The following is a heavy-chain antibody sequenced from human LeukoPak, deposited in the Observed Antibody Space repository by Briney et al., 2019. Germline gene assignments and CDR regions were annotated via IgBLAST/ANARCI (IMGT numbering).Heavy chain of an antibody. CDR1: GYSISSGYH. Sequence: SETLSLTCAVSGYSISSGYHWGWIRQPPGEGLQWIGYIYHSGTTNYNPSLKSRLTILVDTSKNQFSLKLSPVTAADTAVYYCARAEQWLIDDAFDIWGQGTMVTVSS. J-gene: IGHJ3*02. V-gene: IGHV4-38-2*01. CDR3: ARAEQWLIDDAFDI. CDR2: IYHSGTT. D-gene: IGHD6-19*01.